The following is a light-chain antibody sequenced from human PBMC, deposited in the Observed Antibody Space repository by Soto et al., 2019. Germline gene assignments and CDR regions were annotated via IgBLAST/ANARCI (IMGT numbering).Light chain of an antibody. Sequence: EIVLTQSPGTLSLSPGERATLSCRASQIVSSSYLAWYQQKPGQAPRLLIYGASSRATGIPDRFSGSGSGTDFTLTISRLEPEDFAVYYCQQYGSSPPQGTFGQGTKVDIK. CDR3: QQYGSSPPQGT. V-gene: IGKV3-20*01. CDR2: GAS. J-gene: IGKJ1*01. CDR1: QIVSSSY.